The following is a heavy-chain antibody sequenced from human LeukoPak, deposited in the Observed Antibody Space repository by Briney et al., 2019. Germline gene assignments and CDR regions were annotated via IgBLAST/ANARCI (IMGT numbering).Heavy chain of an antibody. D-gene: IGHD2-8*01. CDR1: GYSFTSYD. Sequence: GASVKVSCNASGYSFTSYDINWLRQAPGQGLEWMGWVSPKSGNTGYKQKFQARVTITRDTSISAAYMELSSLTSDDTAVYFCARGLPLGYCTYGVCYPPKHFDFWGQGTLVTVSS. CDR2: VSPKSGNT. J-gene: IGHJ4*02. V-gene: IGHV1-8*03. CDR3: ARGLPLGYCTYGVCYPPKHFDF.